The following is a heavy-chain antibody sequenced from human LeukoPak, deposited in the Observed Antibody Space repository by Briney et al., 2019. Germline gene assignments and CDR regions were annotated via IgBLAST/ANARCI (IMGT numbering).Heavy chain of an antibody. CDR1: GYTFTSYG. D-gene: IGHD5-12*01. J-gene: IGHJ4*02. CDR2: ISAYNGNT. Sequence: ASVKVSCKASGYTFTSYGINWVRQAPGQGLEWMGWISAYNGNTNYAQKLQGRVTMTTDTSTSTAYMELRSLRSDDTAVYYCARQRRGYSGYGPDYWGQGTLVTVSS. V-gene: IGHV1-18*01. CDR3: ARQRRGYSGYGPDY.